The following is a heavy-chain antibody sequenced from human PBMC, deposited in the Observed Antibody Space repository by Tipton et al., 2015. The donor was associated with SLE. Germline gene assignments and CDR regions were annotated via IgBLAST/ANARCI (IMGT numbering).Heavy chain of an antibody. J-gene: IGHJ4*02. CDR2: IYYTGSA. Sequence: TLSLTCTVSGGSISSYYWSWIRQPSGKGLEWIGYIYYTGSANYNPSLKSRVTMSVDTSKNQFSLKLSSVTAADTAVYYCARGGVATIRADYWGQGTLVTVSS. CDR3: ARGGVATIRADY. V-gene: IGHV4-59*08. D-gene: IGHD5-12*01. CDR1: GGSISSYY.